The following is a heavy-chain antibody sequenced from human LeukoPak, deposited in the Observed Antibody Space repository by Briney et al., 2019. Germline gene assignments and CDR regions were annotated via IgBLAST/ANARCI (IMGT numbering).Heavy chain of an antibody. V-gene: IGHV3-33*01. CDR2: IWYDGSNK. CDR3: AREAVEMATIDY. CDR1: GFTFSSYG. D-gene: IGHD5-24*01. Sequence: PGGSLRLSCAASGFTFSSYGMHWVRQAQGKGLEWVAVIWYDGSNKYYADSVKGRFTISRGNSKNTLYLQMNSLRAEDTAVYYCAREAVEMATIDYWGQGTLVTVSS. J-gene: IGHJ4*02.